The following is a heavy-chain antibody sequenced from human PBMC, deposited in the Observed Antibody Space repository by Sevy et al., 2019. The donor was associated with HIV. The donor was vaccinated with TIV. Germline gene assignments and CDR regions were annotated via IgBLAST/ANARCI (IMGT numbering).Heavy chain of an antibody. CDR2: INHSGST. D-gene: IGHD2-2*01. J-gene: IGHJ6*02. V-gene: IGHV4-34*01. CDR3: ARARTGYCSSTSCNGYYYGMDV. CDR1: GVSFSGYY. Sequence: SETLSLTCAVYGVSFSGYYWSWIRQPPGKGLEWIGEINHSGSTNYNPSLKSRVTISVDTSKNQFSLKLSSVTAADTAVYYCARARTGYCSSTSCNGYYYGMDVWGQGTTVTVSS.